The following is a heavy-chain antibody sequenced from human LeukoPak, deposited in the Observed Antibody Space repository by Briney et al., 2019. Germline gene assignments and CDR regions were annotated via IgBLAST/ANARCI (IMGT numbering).Heavy chain of an antibody. CDR1: GYTFTSYG. D-gene: IGHD3-10*01. V-gene: IGHV1-18*01. Sequence: ASVKVSCKASGYTFTSYGISWVRPAPGQGLEWMGWIRAYNGNTNYAQKLQGRVTMTTDTYTSTAYMELRSLRSDDTAVYYCARDGRLGMGRGVNAFDIWGQGTMVSVSS. CDR2: IRAYNGNT. J-gene: IGHJ3*02. CDR3: ARDGRLGMGRGVNAFDI.